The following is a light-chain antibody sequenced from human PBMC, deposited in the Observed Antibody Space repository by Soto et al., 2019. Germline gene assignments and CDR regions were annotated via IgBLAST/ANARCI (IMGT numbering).Light chain of an antibody. CDR3: TSYTSSSTLVV. V-gene: IGLV2-14*01. Sequence: QSALTQPASVSGSPGQSITISCTGTSSDVGGSDYTSWYQQHPGKAPKLMIYDVGNRPSGVSNRFSGSKSGNTASLTISGLQAEDEADYYCTSYTSSSTLVVFGGGTKVTVL. J-gene: IGLJ2*01. CDR1: SSDVGGSDY. CDR2: DVG.